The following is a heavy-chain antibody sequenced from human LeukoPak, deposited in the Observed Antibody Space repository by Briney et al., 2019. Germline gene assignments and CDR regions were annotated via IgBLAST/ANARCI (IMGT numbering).Heavy chain of an antibody. D-gene: IGHD6-13*01. Sequence: GGSLRLSCAASGFTFSIYAMNRVRQAPGKGLEWVSSLSRSGDSTYYADSVKGRFTISRDNSKNTLYLQMNSLRAEDTAVYYCARYTGYSASWNHDAIDIWGQGTMVTVSS. CDR3: ARYTGYSASWNHDAIDI. CDR2: LSRSGDST. CDR1: GFTFSIYA. J-gene: IGHJ3*02. V-gene: IGHV3-23*01.